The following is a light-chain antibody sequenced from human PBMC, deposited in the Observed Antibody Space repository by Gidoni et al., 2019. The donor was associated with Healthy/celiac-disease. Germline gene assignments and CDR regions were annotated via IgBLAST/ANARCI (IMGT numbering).Light chain of an antibody. Sequence: QSALTQPSSVSGSPGQSLTIYCTGTSSDAGSYNLVSGYQQHPGKAPNLMMYEGRTRPSRVSNRFSGSKSVNTASLTISGLQADDEADYYCCSYAGSSTLVFGGGTKLTVL. CDR3: CSYAGSSTLV. V-gene: IGLV2-23*01. CDR1: SSDAGSYNL. J-gene: IGLJ2*01. CDR2: EGR.